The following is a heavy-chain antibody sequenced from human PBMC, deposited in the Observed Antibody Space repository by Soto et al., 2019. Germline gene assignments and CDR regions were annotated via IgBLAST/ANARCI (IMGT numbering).Heavy chain of an antibody. CDR2: IYPGDSDT. D-gene: IGHD2-15*01. CDR1: GYSFTSYW. CDR3: ARAESSLCSGGSCYHQDYFDY. V-gene: IGHV5-51*01. J-gene: IGHJ4*02. Sequence: GESLKISCKGSGYSFTSYWIGWVRQMPGKGLECMGIIYPGDSDTRYSPSFQGQVTISADKSISTAYLQWSSLKASDTAMYYCARAESSLCSGGSCYHQDYFDYWGQGTLVTVSS.